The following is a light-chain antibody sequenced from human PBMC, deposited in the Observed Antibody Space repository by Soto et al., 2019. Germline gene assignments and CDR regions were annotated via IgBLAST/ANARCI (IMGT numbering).Light chain of an antibody. V-gene: IGKV3-20*01. CDR1: QSVGRNY. Sequence: EIVFRDRPSTLSLSPGESATLSCSASQSVGRNYLAWFQHKPGQAPRLVIYDASNRATGVPDRFSGSGSGTDFTLTISRLEPEDFAVYYCQQYSSSPLTFGGGTKVDIK. J-gene: IGKJ4*01. CDR2: DAS. CDR3: QQYSSSPLT.